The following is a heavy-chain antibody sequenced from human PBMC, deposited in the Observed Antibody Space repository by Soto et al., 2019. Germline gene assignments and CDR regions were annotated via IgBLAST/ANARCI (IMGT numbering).Heavy chain of an antibody. V-gene: IGHV5-51*01. CDR2: IYPGDSDT. CDR3: ARLHHDYGDYGSDY. J-gene: IGHJ4*02. D-gene: IGHD4-17*01. CDR1: GYSFSSYW. Sequence: GESLKLSCTGSGYSFSSYWIGWVRQMPGKGLEWMGIIYPGDSDTRYSPSFQGQVTISADKSINTAYLQWSSLKASDTAMYYYARLHHDYGDYGSDYWGQGTLVTVSS.